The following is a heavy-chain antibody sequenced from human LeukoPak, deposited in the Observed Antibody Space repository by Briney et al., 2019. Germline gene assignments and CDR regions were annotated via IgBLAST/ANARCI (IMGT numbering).Heavy chain of an antibody. CDR1: AFAFSSNW. D-gene: IGHD2-15*01. J-gene: IGHJ4*02. Sequence: GGSLRLSCVASAFAFSSNWMSWVRQAPGKGLEWVASIKEDGSETYYVDSVKGRFTISRDNAKNSLYLQMSSLRAEDTAVYYCARDLHPRYSLPDYWGQGTLVTVSS. CDR2: IKEDGSET. CDR3: ARDLHPRYSLPDY. V-gene: IGHV3-7*04.